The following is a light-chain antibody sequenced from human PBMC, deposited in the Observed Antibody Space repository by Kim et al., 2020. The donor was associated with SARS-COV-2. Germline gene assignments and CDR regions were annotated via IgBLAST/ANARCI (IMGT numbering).Light chain of an antibody. CDR1: QGINSH. V-gene: IGKV1-9*01. J-gene: IGKJ4*01. CDR3: QQLNSYPRT. CDR2: AAS. Sequence: GSDGDRATLTCRASQGINSHLALYQQKPAKAPTLLIYAASTWHTGVSPRFSGSGSGTDFTLTISSLQPEDSAAYYCQQLNSYPRTFGGGTKVEIK.